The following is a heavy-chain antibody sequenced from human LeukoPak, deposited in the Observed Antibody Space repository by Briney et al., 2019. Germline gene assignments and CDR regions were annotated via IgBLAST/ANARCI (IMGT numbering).Heavy chain of an antibody. Sequence: PGGSLRLSCAASGFTFSSYWMSWVRQAPGKGLEWVANIKQDGSEKYYVDSVKGRFTISRDNAKNSLYLQMNGLRAEDTAVYYCARAKGYSYGPRFDYWGQGTLVTVSS. CDR1: GFTFSSYW. CDR3: ARAKGYSYGPRFDY. CDR2: IKQDGSEK. V-gene: IGHV3-7*03. D-gene: IGHD5-18*01. J-gene: IGHJ4*02.